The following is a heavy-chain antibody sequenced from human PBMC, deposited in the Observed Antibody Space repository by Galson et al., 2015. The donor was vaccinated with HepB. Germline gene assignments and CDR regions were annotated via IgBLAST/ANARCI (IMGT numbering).Heavy chain of an antibody. CDR2: FDPEDGET. J-gene: IGHJ6*02. V-gene: IGHV1-24*01. D-gene: IGHD6-13*01. CDR1: GYTLTELS. CDR3: ATDRIAAAAPYYYGMDV. Sequence: SVKVSCKVSGYTLTELSMHWVRQAPGKGLEWMGGFDPEDGETIYAQKFQGRVTMTEDTSTDTAYMELSSLRSEDTAVYYCATDRIAAAAPYYYGMDVWGQGTTVTVSS.